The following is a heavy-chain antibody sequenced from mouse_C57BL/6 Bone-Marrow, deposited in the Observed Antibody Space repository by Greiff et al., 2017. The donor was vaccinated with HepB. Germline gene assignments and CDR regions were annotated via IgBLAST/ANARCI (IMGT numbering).Heavy chain of an antibody. CDR2: IDPENGDT. Sequence: VQLQQSGAELVRPGASVKLSCTASGFNIKDDYMHWVKQRPEQGLEWIGWIDPENGDTEYASKFQGKATITADTSSNTAYLQLSSLTSEDTAVYYCTTPGGYAMDYWGQRTSVTVSS. D-gene: IGHD1-1*02. CDR1: GFNIKDDY. J-gene: IGHJ4*01. V-gene: IGHV14-4*01. CDR3: TTPGGYAMDY.